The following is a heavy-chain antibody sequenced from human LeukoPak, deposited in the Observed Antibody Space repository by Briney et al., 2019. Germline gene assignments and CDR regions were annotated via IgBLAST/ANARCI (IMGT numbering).Heavy chain of an antibody. J-gene: IGHJ4*02. CDR2: THYSGIT. D-gene: IGHD6-13*01. CDR3: ARARAYSSSWCYFDY. Sequence: KSSQTLSLTCTVSGGSISSGDYYWSWIRQPPGKGLEWIGHTHYSGITYYSPSLKSRLTISVDTSKNQFSLKLSSVTAADTAVYHCARARAYSSSWCYFDYWGQGTLVTVSS. V-gene: IGHV4-30-4*08. CDR1: GGSISSGDYY.